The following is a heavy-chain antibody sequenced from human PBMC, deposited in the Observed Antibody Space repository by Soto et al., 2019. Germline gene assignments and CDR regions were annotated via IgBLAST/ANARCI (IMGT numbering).Heavy chain of an antibody. Sequence: EVQLVQSGAEVKKPGESLKISCQGSGYSFTNYWIAWMRQMPGKGLEWMGIIYPSDSDTRYSPSFQGQVSISADKSINTAYLQWSSLKASDTAMYYCAMYSGSLLRVYRPFFDYWGQVTLVTVSS. J-gene: IGHJ4*02. V-gene: IGHV5-51*01. CDR2: IYPSDSDT. CDR1: GYSFTNYW. CDR3: AMYSGSLLRVYRPFFDY. D-gene: IGHD1-26*01.